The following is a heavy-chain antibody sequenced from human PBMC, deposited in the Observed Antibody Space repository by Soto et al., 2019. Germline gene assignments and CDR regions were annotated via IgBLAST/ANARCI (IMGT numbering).Heavy chain of an antibody. CDR1: GFTFSSYA. V-gene: IGHV3-23*01. J-gene: IGHJ3*02. CDR3: AKVVGYSGYRDAFDI. Sequence: EVQLLESGGGLVQPGGSLRLSCAASGFTFSSYAMAWVRQAPGKGLKWVSVISGSGGRTYSADSVKGRFTISRDDSKNTVYLQTNSLRAADTAVYYCAKVVGYSGYRDAFDIWGQGTMVTVSS. CDR2: ISGSGGRT. D-gene: IGHD3-22*01.